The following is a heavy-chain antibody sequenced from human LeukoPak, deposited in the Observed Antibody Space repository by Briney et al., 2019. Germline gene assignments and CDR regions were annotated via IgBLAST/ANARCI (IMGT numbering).Heavy chain of an antibody. D-gene: IGHD1-26*01. J-gene: IGHJ3*02. CDR3: ARGGGQGDAFDI. V-gene: IGHV4-34*01. CDR2: INHSGST. CDR1: GGSFSGYY. Sequence: SETLSLTCAVYGGSFSGYYWSWIRQPPGKGLEWIGEINHSGSTNYNPSLKSRVTMSVDTSKNQFSLKLSSVTAADTAVYYCARGGGQGDAFDIWGQGTMVTVSS.